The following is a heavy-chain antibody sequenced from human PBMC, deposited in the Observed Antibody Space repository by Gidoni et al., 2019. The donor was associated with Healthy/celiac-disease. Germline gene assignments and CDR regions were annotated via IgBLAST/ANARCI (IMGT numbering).Heavy chain of an antibody. J-gene: IGHJ4*02. CDR3: AREDNERTGPCFDY. Sequence: QVQLVESGAGVVQPGRSLRLYCAASGFTFSRDAMHWVRQAPGKVLEWVAVISYDGSNKYYADSVKGRFTISRDNSKNTLYLQMNSLRAEDTAVYYCAREDNERTGPCFDYWGQGTLVTVSS. CDR1: GFTFSRDA. V-gene: IGHV3-30*01. CDR2: ISYDGSNK. D-gene: IGHD1-1*01.